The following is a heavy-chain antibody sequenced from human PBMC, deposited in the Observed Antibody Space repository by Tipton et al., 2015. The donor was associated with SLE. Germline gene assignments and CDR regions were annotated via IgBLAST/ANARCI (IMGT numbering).Heavy chain of an antibody. CDR2: INHSGST. CDR3: AASYYDSSGYYYSFDY. J-gene: IGHJ4*02. Sequence: TLSLTCAVYGGSFSGYYWSWIRQPPGKGLEWIGEINHSGSTNYNPSLKSRVTISVDTSKNQFSLKLSSVTAADTAVYYCAASYYDSSGYYYSFDYWGQGTLVTVPS. D-gene: IGHD3-22*01. V-gene: IGHV4-34*01. CDR1: GGSFSGYY.